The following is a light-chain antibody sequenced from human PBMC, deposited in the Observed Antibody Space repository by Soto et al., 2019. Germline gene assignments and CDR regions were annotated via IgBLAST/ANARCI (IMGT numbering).Light chain of an antibody. CDR2: WAS. CDR1: QSVLYSSNNKNY. CDR3: QQYYSTPLT. V-gene: IGKV4-1*01. J-gene: IGKJ4*01. Sequence: DIVMTQYPDSLAVSLGERATINCKSSQSVLYSSNNKNYLVWYQQEPGQPPKLLIYWASTRESGVPDRFSGSGSGTDFTLTISSLQAEDVAVYYCQQYYSTPLTFGGGTKVDIK.